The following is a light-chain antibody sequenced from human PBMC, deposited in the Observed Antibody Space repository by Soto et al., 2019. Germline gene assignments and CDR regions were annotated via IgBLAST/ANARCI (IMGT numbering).Light chain of an antibody. CDR1: QSVSSN. Sequence: IVMTQSPATLSVSPGERATLSCRASQSVSSNLAWYQQKPGQAPRLLIYGASSRATGIPDRFGGSGSGTDGTITISRLEQEDCAVYYCQQYGSSRSTFSQGTKVDIK. CDR2: GAS. CDR3: QQYGSSRST. V-gene: IGKV3-20*01. J-gene: IGKJ1*01.